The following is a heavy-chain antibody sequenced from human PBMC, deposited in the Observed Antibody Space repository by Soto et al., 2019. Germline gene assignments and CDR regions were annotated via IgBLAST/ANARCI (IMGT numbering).Heavy chain of an antibody. CDR2: ISGGGDTT. CDR1: GFTFNNYA. J-gene: IGHJ4*02. D-gene: IGHD3-10*01. V-gene: IGHV3-23*01. CDR3: AKGRGGSGSLTPRVDF. Sequence: EVQLLESGGGLVQPGGSLRLSCAASGFTFNNYAMTWVRQAPGKGLEWISAISGGGDTTSYADSVTSRFTVTREGAKNTLYLQMSSPRAEDTALYYCAKGRGGSGSLTPRVDFWGQGTLVTVSS.